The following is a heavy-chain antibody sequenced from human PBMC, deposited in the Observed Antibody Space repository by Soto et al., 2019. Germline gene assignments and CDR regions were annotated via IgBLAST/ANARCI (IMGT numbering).Heavy chain of an antibody. J-gene: IGHJ4*02. Sequence: EVQLVESGGGLVQPGGSLRLSCAASGFTFSSYWMHWVRQAPGKGLVWVSRINSDGSSTSYGDSVKGRFTISRDNDKSTLWLQMNSLRSEGTTVYYCARAMSDRLRDVDWLEGFFDYWGQGNLVTVSS. CDR3: ARAMSDRLRDVDWLEGFFDY. CDR1: GFTFSSYW. D-gene: IGHD3-9*01. CDR2: INSDGSST. V-gene: IGHV3-74*01.